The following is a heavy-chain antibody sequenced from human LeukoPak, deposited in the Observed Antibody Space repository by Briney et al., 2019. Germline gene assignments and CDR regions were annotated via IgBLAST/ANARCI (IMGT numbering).Heavy chain of an antibody. Sequence: GGSLRLSCAASGFTFSSYAMHWVRQAPGKGLEWVAVISYDGSNKYYADSVKGRFTISRDNSKNTLYLQMNSLRAEDTAVYYCARDVADTALRFDAFDIWGQGTMVTVSS. V-gene: IGHV3-30*04. CDR3: ARDVADTALRFDAFDI. D-gene: IGHD5-18*01. CDR1: GFTFSSYA. CDR2: ISYDGSNK. J-gene: IGHJ3*02.